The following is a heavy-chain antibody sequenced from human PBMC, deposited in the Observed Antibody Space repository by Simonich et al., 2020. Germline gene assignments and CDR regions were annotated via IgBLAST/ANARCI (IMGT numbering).Heavy chain of an antibody. Sequence: EVQLVESGGGLVKPGGSLRLSCAASGFTFSSSSMNWVRQAPGKGLGWVSTISSSSSYIYYADSVKGRFTISRDNAKNSLYLQMNSLGAEDTAVYYCARDAAGDYWGQGTLVTVSS. CDR1: GFTFSSSS. J-gene: IGHJ4*02. CDR2: ISSSSSYI. CDR3: ARDAAGDY. D-gene: IGHD6-13*01. V-gene: IGHV3-21*01.